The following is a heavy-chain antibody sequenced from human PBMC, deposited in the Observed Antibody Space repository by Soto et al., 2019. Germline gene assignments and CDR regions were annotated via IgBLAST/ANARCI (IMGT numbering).Heavy chain of an antibody. J-gene: IGHJ5*02. CDR1: GGTFSSYA. V-gene: IGHV1-69*01. Sequence: QVQLVQSGAEVKKPGSSVKVSCKASGGTFSSYAISWVRQAPGQGLEWMGGIIPIFGTANYAQKFQGTVTITADESTKPAYIELRSLRSEDTAVYYCARGVVRAVRGNWFDPWGQGTLVNASS. D-gene: IGHD3-10*01. CDR2: IIPIFGTA. CDR3: ARGVVRAVRGNWFDP.